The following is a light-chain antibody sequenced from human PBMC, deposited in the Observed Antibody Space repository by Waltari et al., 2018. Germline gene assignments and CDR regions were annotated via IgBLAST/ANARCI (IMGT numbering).Light chain of an antibody. Sequence: DFQVTQSPSSLSASVGDRVSITCRASLSISTSLNWYQQKPGKAPKLLVYAASSLHSGVPSRFSGSGSGIDFTLTVSSLQPEDFATYYCKQTYSSPWTFGQGTKVESK. CDR1: LSISTS. V-gene: IGKV1-39*01. J-gene: IGKJ1*01. CDR2: AAS. CDR3: KQTYSSPWT.